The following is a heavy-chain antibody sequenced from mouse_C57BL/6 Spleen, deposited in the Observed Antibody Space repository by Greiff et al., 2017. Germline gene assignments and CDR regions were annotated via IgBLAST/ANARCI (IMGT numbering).Heavy chain of an antibody. Sequence: DVQLVESGGGLVKPGGSLKLSCAASGFTFSSYAMSWVRQTPEKRLEWVATISDGGSYTYYPDNVKGRFTISRDNAKNNLYLQLSHLKSEDTAMYYCASYSNFFDYWGQGTTLTVSS. CDR1: GFTFSSYA. CDR2: ISDGGSYT. J-gene: IGHJ2*01. V-gene: IGHV5-4*01. D-gene: IGHD2-5*01. CDR3: ASYSNFFDY.